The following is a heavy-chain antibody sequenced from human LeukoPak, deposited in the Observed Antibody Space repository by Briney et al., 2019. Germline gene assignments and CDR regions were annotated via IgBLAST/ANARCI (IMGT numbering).Heavy chain of an antibody. CDR3: AVSVQAASIPAFDY. D-gene: IGHD6-25*01. CDR2: IHPSSGAR. CDR1: GDTLTVHN. V-gene: IGHV1-2*02. J-gene: IGHJ4*02. Sequence: GASVTVSCRASGDTLTVHNMHWMRQAPGQGLEWMGWIHPSSGARQYAQKFQGRVTMTRDTSISTAYMELTSLRSDDTAIYYCAVSVQAASIPAFDYWGQGALLTVSS.